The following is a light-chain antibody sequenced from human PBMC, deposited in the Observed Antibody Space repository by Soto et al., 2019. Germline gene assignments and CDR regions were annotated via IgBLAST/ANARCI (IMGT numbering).Light chain of an antibody. J-gene: IGLJ1*01. CDR1: SSDVGGYNY. Sequence: QSALTQPASVSGSPGQSITISCTGTSSDVGGYNYVSWYQQHPGKAPKLMIYDVSNRPSGVCNRFSGSKSGNTASLTISGLQAEDEADYYCNSYTSSSTLRVFGTGTKSPS. V-gene: IGLV2-14*01. CDR3: NSYTSSSTLRV. CDR2: DVS.